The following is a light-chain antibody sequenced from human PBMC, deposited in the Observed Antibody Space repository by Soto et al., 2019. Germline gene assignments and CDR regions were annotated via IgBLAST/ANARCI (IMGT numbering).Light chain of an antibody. Sequence: DIVMTQSPDSLAVSLGERATINCKSSQSVLYSSNNKNYLAWHQQKPGQPPKLLIYWASTRESGVPDRFSGSGSGTDFTLTISSLQAEDGAVYYCQQYYRPWTFGQGTKVEIK. CDR2: WAS. V-gene: IGKV4-1*01. CDR3: QQYYRPWT. J-gene: IGKJ1*01. CDR1: QSVLYSSNNKNY.